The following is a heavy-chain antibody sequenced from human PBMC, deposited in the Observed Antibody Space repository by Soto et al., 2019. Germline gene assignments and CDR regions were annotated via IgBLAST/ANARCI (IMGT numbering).Heavy chain of an antibody. D-gene: IGHD3-10*01. CDR1: GFTFSSYA. CDR2: ISGSGGST. V-gene: IGHV3-23*01. CDR3: AFGEESRYYYYGMDV. Sequence: GGSLRLSCAASGFTFSSYAMSWVRQAPGKGLEWVSAISGSGGSTYYADSVKGRFTISRDNSKNTLYLQMNSLRAEDTAVYYCAFGEESRYYYYGMDVWGQGTTVTV. J-gene: IGHJ6*02.